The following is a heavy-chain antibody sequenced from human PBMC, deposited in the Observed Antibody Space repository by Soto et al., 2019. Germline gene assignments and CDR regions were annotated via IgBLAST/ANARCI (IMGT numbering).Heavy chain of an antibody. V-gene: IGHV1-69*01. CDR1: GGTFSSYA. CDR2: IIPIFGTA. D-gene: IGHD3-3*01. CDR3: AKYDVWSGDPAYYGMDV. J-gene: IGHJ6*02. Sequence: QVQLVQSGAEVKKPGSSVKVSCKASGGTFSSYAISWVRQAPGQGLEWMGGIIPIFGTANYAQKFQGRVTITADESTRTAYMELSSMRSEDTAVYYCAKYDVWSGDPAYYGMDVWGQGTTVTVSS.